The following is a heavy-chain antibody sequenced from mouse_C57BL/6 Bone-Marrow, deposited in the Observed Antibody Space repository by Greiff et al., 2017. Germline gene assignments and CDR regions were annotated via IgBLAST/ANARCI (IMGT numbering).Heavy chain of an antibody. CDR1: GYTFTDYY. V-gene: IGHV1-26*01. CDR2: INPNNGGT. CDR3: AREGSSEYFDY. D-gene: IGHD1-1*01. J-gene: IGHJ2*01. Sequence: VQLQQSGPELVKPGASVEISCKASGYTFTDYYMNWVKQSHGKSLEWIGDINPNNGGTSYNQKFKGKATLTVDKSSSTAYMELRSLTSEDSAVYYCAREGSSEYFDYWGQGTTLTVSS.